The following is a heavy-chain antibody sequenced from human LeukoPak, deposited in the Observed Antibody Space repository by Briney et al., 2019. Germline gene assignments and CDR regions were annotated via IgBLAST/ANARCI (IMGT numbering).Heavy chain of an antibody. J-gene: IGHJ4*02. D-gene: IGHD3-22*01. CDR2: ISWNSGSI. Sequence: PGRSLRLSCAASGFTFDDYAMHWVRQAPGKGLEWVSGISWNSGSIGYADSVKGRFTISRDNAKNSLYLQMNSLRAEDTALYYCAKDYYYDSSGYRGYWGQGTLVTVSS. CDR1: GFTFDDYA. CDR3: AKDYYYDSSGYRGY. V-gene: IGHV3-9*01.